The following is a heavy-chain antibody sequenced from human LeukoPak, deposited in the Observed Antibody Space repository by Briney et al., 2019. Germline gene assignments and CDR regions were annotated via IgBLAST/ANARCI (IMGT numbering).Heavy chain of an antibody. V-gene: IGHV3-21*01. D-gene: IGHD1-26*01. CDR2: ISSSTTYI. J-gene: IGHJ4*01. CDR3: TRQAILGAAFDY. CDR1: GFKFTSHT. Sequence: GGSLRLSCVASGFKFTSHTMNWVRQAPGKGLEWVASISSSTTYIYYGDSMKGRFTVSRDNANNSLFLHMTSLSAEDTAVYYCTRQAILGAAFDYWGHGTLVTVSS.